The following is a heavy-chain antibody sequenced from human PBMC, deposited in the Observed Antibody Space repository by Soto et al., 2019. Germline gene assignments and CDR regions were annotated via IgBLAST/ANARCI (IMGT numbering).Heavy chain of an antibody. J-gene: IGHJ4*02. D-gene: IGHD1-26*01. CDR1: GYSISSSNW. Sequence: SETRSLTCAVSGYSISSSNWWGWIRQPPGKGLDWIGYIYYSGSTYYNPSLKSRVTVSTDTSKNQFSLDLTSVTAADTAVYYCARAAIKDHQFPGQPPTSQTLDYWGQRTLVTVSS. CDR3: ARAAIKDHQFPGQPPTSQTLDY. CDR2: IYYSGST. V-gene: IGHV4-28*03.